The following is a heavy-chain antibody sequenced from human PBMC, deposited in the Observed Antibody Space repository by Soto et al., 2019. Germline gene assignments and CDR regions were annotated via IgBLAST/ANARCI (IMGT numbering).Heavy chain of an antibody. V-gene: IGHV3-30-3*01. J-gene: IGHJ5*02. Sequence: GGSLRLSCAASGFTFSSYAMHWVRQAPGKGLEWVAVISYDGSNKYYADSVKGRFTISRDNSKNTLYLQMNSLRAEDTAVYYCARDRTPAAISNWFDPWGRGTLVTVSS. D-gene: IGHD2-2*02. CDR1: GFTFSSYA. CDR3: ARDRTPAAISNWFDP. CDR2: ISYDGSNK.